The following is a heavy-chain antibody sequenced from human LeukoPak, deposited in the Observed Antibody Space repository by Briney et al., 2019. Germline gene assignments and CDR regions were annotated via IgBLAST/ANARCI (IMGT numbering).Heavy chain of an antibody. Sequence: GGSLRLSCAASGFTFSSYWMSWVRQAPGKGPEWVANIKQDGSEKYYVDSVKGRFTISRDNAKNSLYLQMNSLRAEDTAVYYCARAPYCIGGSCRFDYWGQGTLVTVSS. D-gene: IGHD2-15*01. CDR2: IKQDGSEK. V-gene: IGHV3-7*03. CDR3: ARAPYCIGGSCRFDY. CDR1: GFTFSSYW. J-gene: IGHJ4*02.